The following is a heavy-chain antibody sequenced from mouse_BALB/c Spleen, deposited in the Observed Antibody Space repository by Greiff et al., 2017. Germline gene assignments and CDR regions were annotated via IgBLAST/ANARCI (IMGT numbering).Heavy chain of an antibody. D-gene: IGHD2-4*01. CDR2: ISSGSSTI. J-gene: IGHJ2*01. CDR1: GFTFSSFG. CDR3: ARCEITTGRGFDY. V-gene: IGHV5-17*02. Sequence: EVNVVESGGGLVQPGGSRKLSCAASGFTFSSFGMHWVRQAPEKGLEWVAYISSGSSTIYYADTVKGRFTISRDNPKNTLFLQMTSLRSEDTAMYYCARCEITTGRGFDYWGQGTTLTVSS.